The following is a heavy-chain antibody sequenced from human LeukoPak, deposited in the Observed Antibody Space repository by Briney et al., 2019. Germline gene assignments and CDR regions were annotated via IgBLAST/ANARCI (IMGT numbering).Heavy chain of an antibody. CDR2: IYYSGST. J-gene: IGHJ4*02. D-gene: IGHD4-23*01. V-gene: IGHV4-30-4*01. CDR3: ARDLLNEGNHLDY. Sequence: SQTLSLTCTVSGGSVSSGDYYWSWIRQPPGKGLEWIGYIYYSGSTYYNPSLKSRVTISVDTSKNQFSLKLSSVTAADTAVYYCARDLLNEGNHLDYWGQGTLVTVSS. CDR1: GGSVSSGDYY.